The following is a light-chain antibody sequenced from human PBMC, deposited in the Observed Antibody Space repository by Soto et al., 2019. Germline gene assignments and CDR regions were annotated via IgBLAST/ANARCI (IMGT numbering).Light chain of an antibody. CDR1: GSNIGAGYD. V-gene: IGLV1-40*01. J-gene: IGLJ2*01. CDR3: QSYDTSLSGSL. CDR2: GNI. Sequence: QSVLTQPPSVSGAPGQRVTISCTGSGSNIGAGYDVHWYQQLPGTAPKLLIYGNINRPSGVPDRFSGSKSGTSASLAITGLQAEDEADYYCQSYDTSLSGSLFGRGTKRPVL.